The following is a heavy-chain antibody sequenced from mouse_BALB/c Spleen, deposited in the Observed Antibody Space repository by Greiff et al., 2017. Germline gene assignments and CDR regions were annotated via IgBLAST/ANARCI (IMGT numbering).Heavy chain of an antibody. J-gene: IGHJ1*01. D-gene: IGHD1-2*01. Sequence: QVQLQQSGAELAKPGASVKMSCKASGYTFTSYWMHWVKQRPGQGLEWIGYINPSTGYTEYNQKFKDKATLTADKSSSTAYMQLSSLTSEDSAVYYCARSTAPSYFDVWGAGTTVTVSS. CDR1: GYTFTSYW. V-gene: IGHV1-7*01. CDR2: INPSTGYT. CDR3: ARSTAPSYFDV.